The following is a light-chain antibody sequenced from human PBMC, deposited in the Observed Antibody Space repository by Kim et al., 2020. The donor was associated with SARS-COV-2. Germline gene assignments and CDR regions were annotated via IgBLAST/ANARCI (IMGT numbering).Light chain of an antibody. Sequence: SYELTQPPSVSVSKGQTASITCSGHKLGDKHAYWYQQKPGQSPVLVIYQDIKRPSGIPERLSGSNSGNTVTLTISGTQSMDEADYYCQAWDSSTAVFGGG. CDR1: KLGDKH. J-gene: IGLJ3*02. V-gene: IGLV3-1*01. CDR2: QDI. CDR3: QAWDSSTAV.